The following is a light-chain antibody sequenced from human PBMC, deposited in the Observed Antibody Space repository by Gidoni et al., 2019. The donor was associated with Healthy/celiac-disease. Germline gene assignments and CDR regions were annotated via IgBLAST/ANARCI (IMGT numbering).Light chain of an antibody. Sequence: DIPMSQSPSSLSASVGDRVTITCRASQSISSYLNWYQQKPGKAPKLLIYAASSLQSGVPSRFSGSGSGTDFTLTISSLQPEDFATYYCQQSYSTPRLTFGGXTKVEIK. CDR3: QQSYSTPRLT. J-gene: IGKJ4*01. CDR2: AAS. V-gene: IGKV1-39*01. CDR1: QSISSY.